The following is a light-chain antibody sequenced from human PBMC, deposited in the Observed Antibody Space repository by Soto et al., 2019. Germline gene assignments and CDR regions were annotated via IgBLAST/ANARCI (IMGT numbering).Light chain of an antibody. CDR2: DAS. J-gene: IGKJ4*01. CDR3: QQYDNLPRT. Sequence: DIQMTQSPSSLSASVGDRVTITCQASQDIGKYLNWFQQKPGKAPKLLIYDASNLETGVPSRFSGSGSGTDFTFAISSLQPEDFATYYCQQYDNLPRTFGGGTKVDIK. V-gene: IGKV1-33*01. CDR1: QDIGKY.